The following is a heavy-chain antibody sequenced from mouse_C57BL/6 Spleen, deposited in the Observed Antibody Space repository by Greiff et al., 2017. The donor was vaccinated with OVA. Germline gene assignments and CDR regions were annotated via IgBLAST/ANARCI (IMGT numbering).Heavy chain of an antibody. Sequence: EVMLVESGEGLVKPGGSLKLSCAASGFTFSSYAMSWVRQTPEKRLEWVAYISSGGDYTYYADTVKGRFTISRDNARNTLYLQMSSLKSEDTAMYYCTREEYYYGSTYYFDYWGQGTTLTVSS. V-gene: IGHV5-9-1*02. D-gene: IGHD1-1*01. CDR3: TREEYYYGSTYYFDY. J-gene: IGHJ2*01. CDR2: ISSGGDYT. CDR1: GFTFSSYA.